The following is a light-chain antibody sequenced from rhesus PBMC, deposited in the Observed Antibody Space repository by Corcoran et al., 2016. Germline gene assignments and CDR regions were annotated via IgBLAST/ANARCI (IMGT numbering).Light chain of an antibody. Sequence: DIVMTQTPLSLPVTPGEPASIPCRSSQSLLHSGGKTYLYWYLQKPGPSPHLLIHEVSNRASGVPDRVRGSGSGTDCTLKISRVEAEDDGVYYCLQGMQRPYSFGQGHKVEI. CDR3: LQGMQRPYS. CDR2: EVS. V-gene: IGKV2S15*01. J-gene: IGKJ2*01. CDR1: QSLLHSGGKTY.